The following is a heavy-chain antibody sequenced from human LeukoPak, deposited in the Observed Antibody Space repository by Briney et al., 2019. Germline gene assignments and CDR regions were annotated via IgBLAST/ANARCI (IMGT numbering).Heavy chain of an antibody. CDR3: AKDDGIAVAGTMGY. CDR2: ISWNSGSL. CDR1: GFTFDDYA. Sequence: GRSLRLSCAASGFTFDDYAMHWVRQAPGKGLEWVSGISWNSGSLGYADSVKGRFTISRDNAKNSLYLQMNSLRAEDTALYYCAKDDGIAVAGTMGYWGQGTLVTVSS. V-gene: IGHV3-9*01. J-gene: IGHJ4*02. D-gene: IGHD6-19*01.